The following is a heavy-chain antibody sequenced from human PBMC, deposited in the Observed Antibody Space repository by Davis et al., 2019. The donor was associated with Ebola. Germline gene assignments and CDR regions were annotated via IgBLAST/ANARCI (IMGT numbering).Heavy chain of an antibody. Sequence: PGGSLILSCAASGLTVTIHYMNCVRQVPGRGPEWVSVIYSGGKTYYADSVKGRFTISRNNTQNTLSLQMKSLRAEDTAVYYCATATDLDYWGPGIRVTVSS. J-gene: IGHJ4*02. CDR1: GLTVTIHY. V-gene: IGHV3-53*01. D-gene: IGHD2-21*02. CDR2: IYSGGKT. CDR3: ATATDLDY.